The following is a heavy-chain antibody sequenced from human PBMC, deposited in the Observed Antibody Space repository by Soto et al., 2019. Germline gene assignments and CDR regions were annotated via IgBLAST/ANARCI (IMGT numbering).Heavy chain of an antibody. Sequence: KGSCKGYGVTFSSYTISSVRQAQGQGLEWMGRIIPILGIANYAQKFQGRVTITADKSTSTAYMELSSLRSEDTAVYYCARDILVATTNYYFDYWGQGTLVTVSS. J-gene: IGHJ4*02. CDR3: ARDILVATTNYYFDY. D-gene: IGHD5-12*01. CDR1: GVTFSSYT. CDR2: IIPILGIA. V-gene: IGHV1-69*04.